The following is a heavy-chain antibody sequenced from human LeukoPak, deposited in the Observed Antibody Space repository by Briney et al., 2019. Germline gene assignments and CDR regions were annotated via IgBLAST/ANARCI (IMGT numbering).Heavy chain of an antibody. CDR1: GGSLSSFY. CDR3: ARVLGWAGFDY. Sequence: SETLSLTCTVSGGSLSSFYWSWFRQPAGKGLEWIGRINSSGSTNYNPSLKSRLTMSVDTSKNQFSLRLCSVTAADTAVYYCARVLGWAGFDYWGQGTLVTVSS. CDR2: INSSGST. V-gene: IGHV4-4*07. J-gene: IGHJ4*02. D-gene: IGHD6-19*01.